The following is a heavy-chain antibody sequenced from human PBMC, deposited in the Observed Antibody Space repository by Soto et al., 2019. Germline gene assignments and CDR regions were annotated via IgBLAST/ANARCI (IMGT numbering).Heavy chain of an antibody. D-gene: IGHD3-22*01. CDR2: IYYSGST. CDR1: GGSISSGGYY. Sequence: SETLSLTCTVSGGSISSGGYYWSWIRQHPGKGLEWVGYIYYSGSTYYNPSLKSRVTISVDTSKNQFSLKLSSVTAADTAVYYCARVLGYYYDSSGVDYWGQGTLVTVSS. J-gene: IGHJ4*02. CDR3: ARVLGYYYDSSGVDY. V-gene: IGHV4-31*03.